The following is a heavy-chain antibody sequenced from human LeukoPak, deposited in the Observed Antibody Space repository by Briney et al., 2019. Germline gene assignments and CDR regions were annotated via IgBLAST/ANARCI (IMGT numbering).Heavy chain of an antibody. CDR3: ARDHSGSYPGAFDI. V-gene: IGHV1-18*01. D-gene: IGHD1-26*01. CDR2: ISAYNGNT. J-gene: IGHJ3*02. CDR1: GYTFTSYG. Sequence: ASVKVSCKASGYTFTSYGISWVRQAPGQGLEWMGWISAYNGNTNYAQKLQGRVTMTTDTSTSTAYMELRSLRSDDTAVYYCARDHSGSYPGAFDIWGQGTMVTVSS.